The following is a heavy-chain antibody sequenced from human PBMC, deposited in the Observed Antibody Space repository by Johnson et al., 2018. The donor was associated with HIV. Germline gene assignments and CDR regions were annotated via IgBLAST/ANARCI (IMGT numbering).Heavy chain of an antibody. CDR1: EFIFSSYS. CDR3: ARDGRDLVTRGSFDV. D-gene: IGHD5-18*01. V-gene: IGHV3-30*04. J-gene: IGHJ3*01. Sequence: QVQLVESGGGVVQPGGSLRLSCAASEFIFSSYSMHWVRQAPGKGLEWVAVISYDGHNEYYADSVEGRFTVSRDNTKNTLYLQMNSLRADDTAIYYCARDGRDLVTRGSFDVWGQGTVVTVSS. CDR2: ISYDGHNE.